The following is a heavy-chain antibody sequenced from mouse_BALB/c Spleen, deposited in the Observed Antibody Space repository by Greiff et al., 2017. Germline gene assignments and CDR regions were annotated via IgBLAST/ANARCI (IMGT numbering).Heavy chain of an antibody. CDR2: ISCYNGAT. CDR3: ARSYGYNYAMDY. CDR1: GYSFTGYY. D-gene: IGHD2-2*01. J-gene: IGHJ4*01. Sequence: LVKTGASVKISCKASGYSFTGYYMHWVKQSHGKSLEWIGYISCYNGATSYNQKFKGKATFTVDTSSSTAYMQFNSLTSEDSAVYYCARSYGYNYAMDYWGQGTSVTVSS. V-gene: IGHV1S34*01.